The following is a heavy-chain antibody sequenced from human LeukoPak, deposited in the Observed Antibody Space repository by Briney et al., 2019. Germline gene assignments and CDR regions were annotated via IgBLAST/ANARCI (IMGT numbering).Heavy chain of an antibody. J-gene: IGHJ5*02. CDR2: IYSGGSA. Sequence: SEALSLTCSVSGVSISSYYWTWIRLPAGKGLEWIGRIYSGGSANYNPSLKSRVTMSVDTSKNQFSLRLTSVTAADTAVYYCAREFYYYDSSGDNWFDPWGQGTLVTVSS. D-gene: IGHD3-22*01. CDR3: AREFYYYDSSGDNWFDP. V-gene: IGHV4-4*07. CDR1: GVSISSYY.